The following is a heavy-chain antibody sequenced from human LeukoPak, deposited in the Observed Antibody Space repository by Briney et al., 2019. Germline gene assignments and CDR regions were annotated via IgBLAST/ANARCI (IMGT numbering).Heavy chain of an antibody. CDR3: ARVRQQYSGLPYASNAFDI. CDR2: INHSGST. J-gene: IGHJ3*02. CDR1: GGSFSGYY. D-gene: IGHD6-6*01. Sequence: PSETLSLTCAVYGGSFSGYYWSWIRQPPGKGLEWIGEINHSGSTNYNPSLKSRVTISVDTSKNQFSLKLSSVTAADTAVYYCARVRQQYSGLPYASNAFDIWGQGTMVTVSS. V-gene: IGHV4-34*01.